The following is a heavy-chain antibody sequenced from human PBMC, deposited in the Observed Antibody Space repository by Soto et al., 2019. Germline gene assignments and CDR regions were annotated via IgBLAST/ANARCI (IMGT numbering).Heavy chain of an antibody. J-gene: IGHJ5*02. D-gene: IGHD3-9*01. CDR2: IYPGDSDT. V-gene: IGHV5-51*01. Sequence: GESLKISCKGSGYSFTSYWIGWVRQMPGKGLEWMGIIYPGDSDTRYSPSFQGQVTISADKSISTAYLQWSSLKASDTAMYYCARLGRYDILTGYPQVPFDPWGQGTLVTVS. CDR1: GYSFTSYW. CDR3: ARLGRYDILTGYPQVPFDP.